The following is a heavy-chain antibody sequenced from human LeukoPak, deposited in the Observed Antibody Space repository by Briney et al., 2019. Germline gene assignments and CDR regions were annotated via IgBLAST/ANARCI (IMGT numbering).Heavy chain of an antibody. CDR1: GYTFTSYY. CDR3: ARERYCSGGSCRTDAFDI. J-gene: IGHJ3*02. CDR2: INPSGGST. V-gene: IGHV1-46*01. D-gene: IGHD2-15*01. Sequence: ASVKVSCKASGYTFTSYYMHWVRQAPGQGLEWMGIINPSGGSTSYAQKFQGRVTMTRDMSTSTVYMELSSLRSEDTAVYYCARERYCSGGSCRTDAFDIWGQGTMVTVSS.